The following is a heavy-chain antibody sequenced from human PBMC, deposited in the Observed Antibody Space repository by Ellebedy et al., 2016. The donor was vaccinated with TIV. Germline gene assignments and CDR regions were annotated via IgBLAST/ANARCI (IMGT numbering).Heavy chain of an antibody. D-gene: IGHD6-6*01. CDR1: GGSISGYY. CDR3: ARGVFIRSSGPPSGMDV. J-gene: IGHJ6*02. V-gene: IGHV4-59*12. CDR2: IHYTGTT. Sequence: SETLSLTCTVSGGSISGYYWSWVRRPPGKGLEWIGYIHYTGTTNYSPSLKSRITISVDTSKNQFSLRVNSVTAADTAVYYCARGVFIRSSGPPSGMDVWGQGTTVTVSS.